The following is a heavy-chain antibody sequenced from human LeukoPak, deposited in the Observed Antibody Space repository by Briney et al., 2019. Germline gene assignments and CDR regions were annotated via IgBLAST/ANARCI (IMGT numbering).Heavy chain of an antibody. CDR2: INPNSGGT. CDR3: ARGGTNWGYYFDY. CDR1: GCTFTGYY. Sequence: ASVKVSCKASGCTFTGYYMHWVRQAPGQGLEWMGWINPNSGGTNYAQKFQGRVTMTRDTSISTAYMELSRLRSDDTAVYYCARGGTNWGYYFDYWGQGTLVTVSS. V-gene: IGHV1-2*02. J-gene: IGHJ4*02. D-gene: IGHD7-27*01.